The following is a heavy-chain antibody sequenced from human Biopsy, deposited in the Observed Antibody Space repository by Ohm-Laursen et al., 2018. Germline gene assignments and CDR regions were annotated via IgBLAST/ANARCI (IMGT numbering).Heavy chain of an antibody. D-gene: IGHD2-15*01. Sequence: SDTLSLTCAGSGKTFSDYYWSWIRQPPGKGLEWIGQINQSGRTNYNPSLKSRVNISADKSNNQFSLKLTSVTSADTAVYFCGNEVHGRDYWGLGALVTVSS. V-gene: IGHV4-34*08. CDR3: GNEVHGRDY. CDR2: INQSGRT. J-gene: IGHJ4*02. CDR1: GKTFSDYY.